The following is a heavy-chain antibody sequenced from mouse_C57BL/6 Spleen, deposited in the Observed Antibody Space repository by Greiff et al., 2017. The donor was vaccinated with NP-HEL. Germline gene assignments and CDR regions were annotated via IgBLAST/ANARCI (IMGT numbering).Heavy chain of an antibody. J-gene: IGHJ2*01. Sequence: DVQLVESGGGLVKPGGSLKLSCAASGFTFSSYAKSWVRQTPEKRLEWVATISDGGSYTYYPDNVKGRFTISRDNAKNNLYLQMSHLKSEDTAMYYCARDSPFDYWGQGTTLTVSS. CDR2: ISDGGSYT. D-gene: IGHD6-2*01. CDR3: ARDSPFDY. CDR1: GFTFSSYA. V-gene: IGHV5-4*01.